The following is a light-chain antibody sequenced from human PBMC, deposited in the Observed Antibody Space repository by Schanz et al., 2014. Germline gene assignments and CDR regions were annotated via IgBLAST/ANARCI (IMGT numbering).Light chain of an antibody. V-gene: IGKV3-20*01. CDR3: QQFIDVPWT. Sequence: EIVLTQSPATLSLSPGERATLSCRASQSVSSSYLAWYQQKPGQAPRLLIYGVSTRATGIPARFSGSGSGTDFTLTITRLEPEDFAVFYCQQFIDVPWTFGQGTKVEVK. CDR1: QSVSSSY. J-gene: IGKJ1*01. CDR2: GVS.